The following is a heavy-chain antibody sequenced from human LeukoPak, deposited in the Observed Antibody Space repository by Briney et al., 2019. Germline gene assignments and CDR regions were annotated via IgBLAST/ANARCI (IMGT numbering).Heavy chain of an antibody. D-gene: IGHD3-22*01. V-gene: IGHV3-15*01. CDR3: AKDLSTFQLYYYDSSGHDY. Sequence: PGGSLRLSCVASGSTFSNAWMTWVRQAPGKGLEWVGRIKSKANGGARDYAAPVTGRFTISRDDSENTLYLQMNSLRAEDTAVYYCAKDLSTFQLYYYDSSGHDYWGQGTLVTVSS. CDR1: GSTFSNAW. CDR2: IKSKANGGAR. J-gene: IGHJ4*02.